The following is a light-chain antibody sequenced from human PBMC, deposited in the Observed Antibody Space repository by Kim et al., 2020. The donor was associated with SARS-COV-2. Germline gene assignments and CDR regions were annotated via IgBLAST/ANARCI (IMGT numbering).Light chain of an antibody. V-gene: IGKV3-20*01. Sequence: PGERATLSCRAGQSVTRTFLAWYQQKPGQAPRLVIYGASTRATSIPHRVSGSGSGTDFTLTISRLENEDFGIYYCHQYGSSPTWTCGQGTKVDIK. CDR3: HQYGSSPTWT. CDR1: QSVTRTF. CDR2: GAS. J-gene: IGKJ1*01.